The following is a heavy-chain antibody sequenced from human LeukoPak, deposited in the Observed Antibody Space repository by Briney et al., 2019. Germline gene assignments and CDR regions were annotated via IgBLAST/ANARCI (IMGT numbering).Heavy chain of an antibody. CDR1: GLTFSSYW. J-gene: IGHJ4*02. V-gene: IGHV3-74*01. CDR3: ARDTDMVRGVFDY. Sequence: GGSLRLSCAASGLTFSSYWMHWVRQAPGKGLVWVSRINSDGSSTNYADSMKGRFTISRDNAKNTLYLQMNSLRAEDTAVYYCARDTDMVRGVFDYWGQGTLVTVSS. CDR2: INSDGSST. D-gene: IGHD3-10*01.